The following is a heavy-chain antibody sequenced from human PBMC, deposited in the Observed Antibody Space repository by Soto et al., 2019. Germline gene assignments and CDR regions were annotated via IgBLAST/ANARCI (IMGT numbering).Heavy chain of an antibody. V-gene: IGHV4-39*01. CDR1: GASTSRRYDC. J-gene: IGHJ4*02. D-gene: IGHD1-20*01. Sequence: TLSLTSAVSGASTSRRYDCCAFLRQCPGKGPEWFVSVFYTGLTSYNTSLETRVSMSLDTSHIQFSLTLSAVTAADTAVYYCATSQKGYNWNYFDHWGQGALVTVSS. CDR2: VFYTGLT. CDR3: ATSQKGYNWNYFDH.